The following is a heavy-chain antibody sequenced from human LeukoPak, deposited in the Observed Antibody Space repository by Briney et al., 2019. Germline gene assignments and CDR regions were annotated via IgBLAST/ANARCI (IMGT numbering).Heavy chain of an antibody. J-gene: IGHJ5*02. Sequence: PSETLSLTCSVSGGSISGYYWSWIRQPPGKGLEWIGYIYYSGTTNYNPSLKSRVTISVDTSKNQFSLKLSSVTAADTAVYYCARDSGMVRGVDWFDPWGQGSLVTVSS. V-gene: IGHV4-59*01. CDR3: ARDSGMVRGVDWFDP. CDR1: GGSISGYY. CDR2: IYYSGTT. D-gene: IGHD3-10*01.